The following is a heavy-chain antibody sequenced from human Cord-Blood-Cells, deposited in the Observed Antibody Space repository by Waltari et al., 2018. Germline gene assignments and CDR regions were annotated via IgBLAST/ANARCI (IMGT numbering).Heavy chain of an antibody. V-gene: IGHV4-34*01. CDR2: IKHSGST. CDR1: GGSFSGYY. D-gene: IGHD6-6*01. J-gene: IGHJ4*02. CDR3: ARTGSSSSDY. Sequence: QVQLQQWGPVLLQPSETLSLTCALYGGSFSGYYWSWFRKPPGKGLEWMGEIKHSGSTNYNPSLKSRVTISVDTSKSQFSLKLSSVTAADTAVYYCARTGSSSSDYWGQGTLVTVSS.